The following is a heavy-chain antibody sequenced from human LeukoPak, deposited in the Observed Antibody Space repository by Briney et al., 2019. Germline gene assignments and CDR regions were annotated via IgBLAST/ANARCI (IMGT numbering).Heavy chain of an antibody. Sequence: SQTLSLTCAVSGGSISGGGYSWSWIRQPLGKGLEWIGYIYHSGSTYYNPSLKSRVTMSVDTSKYQFSLKLSSVTAADTAVYYCAREDGTGSYDYWGQGALVTVSS. V-gene: IGHV4-30-2*01. CDR3: AREDGTGSYDY. J-gene: IGHJ4*02. CDR1: GGSISGGGYS. D-gene: IGHD1-26*01. CDR2: IYHSGST.